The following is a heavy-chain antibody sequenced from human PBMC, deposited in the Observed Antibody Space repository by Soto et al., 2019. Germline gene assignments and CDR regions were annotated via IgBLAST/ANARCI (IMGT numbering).Heavy chain of an antibody. D-gene: IGHD3-22*01. CDR2: IYYSGST. V-gene: IGHV4-31*03. CDR1: GGSISSGGYY. Sequence: QVQLQESGPGLVKPSQTLSLTCTVSGGSISSGGYYWSWIRQHPGKGLEWIGYIYYSGSTYYNPSLKSRVTIAVDTSKNQISLKLSAVTAVDTSMYYCARKSYYYDSSGYYYLSSNFDYWGQGTLDTVSS. CDR3: ARKSYYYDSSGYYYLSSNFDY. J-gene: IGHJ4*02.